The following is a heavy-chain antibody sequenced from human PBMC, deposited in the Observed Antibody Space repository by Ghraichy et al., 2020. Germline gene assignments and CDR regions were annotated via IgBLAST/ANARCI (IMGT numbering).Heavy chain of an antibody. J-gene: IGHJ6*02. CDR3: ASFYSNYAYYGMDV. Sequence: GGSLRLSCAASGFTFSSYSMNWVRQAPGKGLEWVSYISSSSSTIYYADSVKGRFTISRDNAKNSLYLQMNSLRDEDTAVYYCASFYSNYAYYGMDVWGQGTTVTVSS. V-gene: IGHV3-48*02. D-gene: IGHD4-11*01. CDR1: GFTFSSYS. CDR2: ISSSSSTI.